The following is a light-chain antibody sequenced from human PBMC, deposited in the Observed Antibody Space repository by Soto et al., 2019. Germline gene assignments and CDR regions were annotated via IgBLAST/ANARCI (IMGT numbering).Light chain of an antibody. Sequence: DIQMTQSPSSLSASVGDRVTITCRASQSITTYLNWYRQKPGKAPKLLIYAASSLQSGVPSRFSGSGSETEFTLSISSLQPEDFATYFCQQSYNNPKTFGQGTKVDIK. CDR2: AAS. V-gene: IGKV1-39*01. CDR3: QQSYNNPKT. CDR1: QSITTY. J-gene: IGKJ1*01.